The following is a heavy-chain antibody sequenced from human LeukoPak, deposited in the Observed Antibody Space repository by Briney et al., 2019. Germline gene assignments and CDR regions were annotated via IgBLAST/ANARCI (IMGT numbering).Heavy chain of an antibody. V-gene: IGHV4-61*10. CDR3: GGAGGGWTTWFTP. D-gene: IGHD3/OR15-3a*01. CDR1: GGSISSSSYY. Sequence: PSETLSLTCTVSGGSISSSSYYWSWIRQPAGKGLEWIGYIYYSGSTNYNPSLKSRVTISVDTSKNQFSLKLSSVTAADTAVYCCGGAGGGWTTWFTPGGQEPLVPVSS. J-gene: IGHJ5*02. CDR2: IYYSGST.